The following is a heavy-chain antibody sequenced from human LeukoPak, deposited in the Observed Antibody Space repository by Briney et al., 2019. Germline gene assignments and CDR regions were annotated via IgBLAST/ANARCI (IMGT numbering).Heavy chain of an antibody. CDR2: IYHSGST. V-gene: IGHV4-39*07. CDR1: GGSISSSSYY. CDR3: ARVVHDAFDI. J-gene: IGHJ3*02. Sequence: PSETLSLTCTVSGGSISSSSYYWGWIRQPPGKGLEWIGYIYHSGSTYYNPSLKSRVTISVDRSKNQFSLKLSSVTAADTAVYYCARVVHDAFDIWGQGTMVTVSP.